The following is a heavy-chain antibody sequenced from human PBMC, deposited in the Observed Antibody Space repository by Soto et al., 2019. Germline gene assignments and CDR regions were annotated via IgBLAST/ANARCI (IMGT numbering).Heavy chain of an antibody. D-gene: IGHD3-10*01. CDR1: GFTFSSYG. Sequence: QVQLVESGGGVVQPGRSLRISCAASGFTFSSYGMHWVRQAPGKGLEWVAVISYDGSNKYYADSVKGRFTISRDNSKNTLYLQMNSRRAEDTAVYYCAKDHIYYGSGQLDYWGQGTLVTVSS. V-gene: IGHV3-30*18. J-gene: IGHJ4*02. CDR3: AKDHIYYGSGQLDY. CDR2: ISYDGSNK.